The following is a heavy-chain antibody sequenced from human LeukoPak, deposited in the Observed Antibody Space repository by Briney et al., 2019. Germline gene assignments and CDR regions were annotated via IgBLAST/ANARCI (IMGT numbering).Heavy chain of an antibody. CDR3: ARDHDLDTYYYDSSGYFIPTTPYYFDY. CDR2: ISSSSSYI. D-gene: IGHD3-22*01. J-gene: IGHJ4*02. CDR1: GFTFSSYS. Sequence: PGGSLRLSCAASGFTFSSYSMNWVRQAPGKGLEWVSSISSSSSYIYYADSVKGRFTISRDNAKNSLYLQMNSLRAEDTAVYYCARDHDLDTYYYDSSGYFIPTTPYYFDYWGQGTLVTVSS. V-gene: IGHV3-21*01.